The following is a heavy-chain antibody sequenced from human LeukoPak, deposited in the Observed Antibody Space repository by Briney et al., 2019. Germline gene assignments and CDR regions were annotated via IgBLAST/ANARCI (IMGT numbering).Heavy chain of an antibody. D-gene: IGHD1-1*01. CDR2: INYSGRT. CDR1: GVSVNRSSFS. Sequence: SETLSLTCTVSGVSVNRSSFSWGWIRQPPGKGLEWIGTINYSGRTYYDTSLESRVSITIDTSQNQFSLKLNSVTAADTAVYHCARQYSHWNPFVGWGQGTLVTVSS. J-gene: IGHJ4*02. V-gene: IGHV4-39*01. CDR3: ARQYSHWNPFVG.